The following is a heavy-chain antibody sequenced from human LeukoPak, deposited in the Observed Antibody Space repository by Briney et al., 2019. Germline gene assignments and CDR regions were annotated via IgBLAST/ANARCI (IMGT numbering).Heavy chain of an antibody. V-gene: IGHV1-3*01. CDR3: ARSVPYYYDSSGYYSFGYAFDI. D-gene: IGHD3-22*01. J-gene: IGHJ3*02. CDR2: INAGNGNT. CDR1: GYTFTSYA. Sequence: ASVKVSCKASGYTFTSYAMHWVRQAPGQRLEWMGWINAGNGNTKYSQKFQGRVTITRDTSASTAYTELSSLRSEDTAVYYCARSVPYYYDSSGYYSFGYAFDIWGQGTMVTVSS.